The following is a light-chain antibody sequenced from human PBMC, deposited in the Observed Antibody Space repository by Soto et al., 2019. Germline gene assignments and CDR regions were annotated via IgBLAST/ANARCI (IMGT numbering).Light chain of an antibody. Sequence: DIPMTQSPSSLSASVGDGVTITCRASQSISRYLNWYQQKPGKAPELLIYAASILQSGVPSRFSGSGSGTDFTLTISSLQPEDFATYYCQQSYSTPRLTFGGGTKVEIK. V-gene: IGKV1-39*01. J-gene: IGKJ4*01. CDR1: QSISRY. CDR2: AAS. CDR3: QQSYSTPRLT.